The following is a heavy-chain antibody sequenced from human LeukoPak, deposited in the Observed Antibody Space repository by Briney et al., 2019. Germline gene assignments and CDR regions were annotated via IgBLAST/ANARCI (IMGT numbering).Heavy chain of an antibody. V-gene: IGHV3-23*01. CDR2: ISDSGGRT. Sequence: GGSLRLSCAVSGIALSNYGMTWVRQAPGKGLEWVAGISDSGGRTNYADSVKGRFTISRDNPKNTLYPQMNSRRAEDTAVYFCAKRGVVVRVILVGFHKEAYYFDSWGQGALVTVS. J-gene: IGHJ4*02. CDR1: GIALSNYG. CDR3: AKRGVVVRVILVGFHKEAYYFDS. D-gene: IGHD3-10*01.